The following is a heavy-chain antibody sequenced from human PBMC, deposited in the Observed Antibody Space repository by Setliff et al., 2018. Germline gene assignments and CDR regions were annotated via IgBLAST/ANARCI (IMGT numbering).Heavy chain of an antibody. D-gene: IGHD6-25*01. V-gene: IGHV4-39*07. J-gene: IGHJ3*01. CDR3: ARMSGQDAFDL. CDR2: VHYSGTT. CDR1: GASITSEAYY. Sequence: SETLSLTCIVSGASITSEAYYWSWIRQPPGKGLEWIGGVHYSGTTYYNPSLKSRLTMSVDTSKNHFSLRVSSVTAADTAVYFCARMSGQDAFDLWGPGTLVTVSS.